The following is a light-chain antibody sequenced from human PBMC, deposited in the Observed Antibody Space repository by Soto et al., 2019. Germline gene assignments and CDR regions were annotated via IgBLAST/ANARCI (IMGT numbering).Light chain of an antibody. CDR2: KAS. J-gene: IGKJ1*01. CDR3: QQSRGT. V-gene: IGKV1-5*03. Sequence: DMQMTQSPSTLSASVGDRVTITCRASRSISSWLAWYQQKPGKAPKLLIYKASSLESGVPSRFSGSGSGTEFTLTISSLQPDEFASYYCQQSRGTFGQGTKVEIK. CDR1: RSISSW.